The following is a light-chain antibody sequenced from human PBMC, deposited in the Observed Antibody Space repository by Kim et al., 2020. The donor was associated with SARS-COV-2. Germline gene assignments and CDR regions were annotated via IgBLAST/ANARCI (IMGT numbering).Light chain of an antibody. J-gene: IGLJ2*01. Sequence: SSELTQDPAVSVALGQTVRITCQGDSLRSYYASWYQQKPGQAPVLVIYGKNNRPSGIPDRFSGSSSGNTASLTITGAQAEDEADYYCKSRDSSGNHRVVF. CDR3: KSRDSSGNHRVV. CDR2: GKN. CDR1: SLRSYY. V-gene: IGLV3-19*01.